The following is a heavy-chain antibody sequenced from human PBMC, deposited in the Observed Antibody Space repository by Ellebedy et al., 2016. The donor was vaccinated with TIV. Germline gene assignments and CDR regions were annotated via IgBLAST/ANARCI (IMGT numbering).Heavy chain of an antibody. J-gene: IGHJ4*02. CDR2: IRQDGSEK. CDR3: ARVHVDTAMVTSSPDY. CDR1: GFTFSNNW. Sequence: GGSLRLXXAASGFTFSNNWMSWVRQAPGKGLEWVANIRQDGSEKYYVDSVKGRFTISRDNAKNSLYLQMNSLRAEDTALYYCARVHVDTAMVTSSPDYWGQGTLVTVSS. D-gene: IGHD5-18*01. V-gene: IGHV3-7*01.